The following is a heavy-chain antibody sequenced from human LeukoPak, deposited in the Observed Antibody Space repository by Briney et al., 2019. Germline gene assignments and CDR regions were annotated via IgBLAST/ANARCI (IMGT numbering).Heavy chain of an antibody. V-gene: IGHV3-53*01. CDR1: GFSVSNYY. J-gene: IGHJ4*02. CDR3: ARVSDGPYYFDY. Sequence: PGGSLRLSCAVSGFSVSNYYMSWVRQAPGKGLAWVSHIYSDAGTSYADSVKGRFTISRDNSKNTLFLQMNTLRAEDTAVYYRARVSDGPYYFDYWGQGTLVTVSS. CDR2: IYSDAGT.